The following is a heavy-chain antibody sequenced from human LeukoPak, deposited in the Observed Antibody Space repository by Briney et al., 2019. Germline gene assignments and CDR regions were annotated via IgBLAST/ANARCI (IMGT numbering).Heavy chain of an antibody. D-gene: IGHD5-12*01. CDR3: ARSYSDYDYFNNWFDP. CDR2: IYWNDDK. CDR1: GFSLSTSGVG. V-gene: IGHV2-5*01. Sequence: SGPTLVKPTQTLTLTCTFSGFSLSTSGVGVGWIRQPPGKALEWLALIYWNDDKRYSPSLKGRLTISKDTSKNQVVLTMTNMDPVDTATYYCARSYSDYDYFNNWFDPWGQGTLVTVSS. J-gene: IGHJ5*02.